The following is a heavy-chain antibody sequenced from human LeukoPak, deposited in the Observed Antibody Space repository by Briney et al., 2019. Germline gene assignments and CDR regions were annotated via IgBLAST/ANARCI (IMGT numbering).Heavy chain of an antibody. CDR3: AKYLAVAGTDYYFDY. J-gene: IGHJ4*02. Sequence: PGGSLRLYCAASGFTFSSYGMHWVRQAPGKGLEWVAFIRYDGSNKYYADSVKGRFTISRDKSKNTLYLQMNSLRAEDTAVYYCAKYLAVAGTDYYFDYWGQGTLVTVSS. CDR2: IRYDGSNK. V-gene: IGHV3-30*02. CDR1: GFTFSSYG. D-gene: IGHD6-19*01.